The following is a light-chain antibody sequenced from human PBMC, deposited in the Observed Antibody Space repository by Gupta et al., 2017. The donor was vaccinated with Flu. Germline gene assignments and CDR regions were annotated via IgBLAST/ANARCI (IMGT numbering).Light chain of an antibody. Sequence: GTLYLSPGERATLSCRASQSIRSSFLAWYQQKPGQAPRLLIYGASSRATGIPDRFSGSGSGTDFTLTISRLEPEDFAVYYCQQAGSSPWTFGQGTQVEVK. CDR2: GAS. V-gene: IGKV3-20*01. CDR3: QQAGSSPWT. J-gene: IGKJ1*01. CDR1: QSIRSSF.